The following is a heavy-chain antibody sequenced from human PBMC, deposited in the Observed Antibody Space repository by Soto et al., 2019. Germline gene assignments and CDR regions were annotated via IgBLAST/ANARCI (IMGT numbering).Heavy chain of an antibody. CDR2: NYYSGIT. CDR1: GGSISSGGYY. CDR3: ARGSSIAGLYYGMDV. V-gene: IGHV4-31*01. Sequence: QVQLQESGPGLVKPSQTLSLTCTVSGGSISSGGYYWTWIRQHPGKGLEWIGYNYYSGITYYNPSLKRTVTISLDTSKNPSSLKLSSVTAADTAVYYCARGSSIAGLYYGMDVWGQGTTVTVSS. J-gene: IGHJ6*02. D-gene: IGHD6-6*01.